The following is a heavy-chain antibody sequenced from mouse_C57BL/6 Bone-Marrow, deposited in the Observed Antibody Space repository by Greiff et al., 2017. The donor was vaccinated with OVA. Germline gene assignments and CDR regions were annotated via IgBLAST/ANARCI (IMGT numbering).Heavy chain of an antibody. CDR3: AIPLFITTGGFAY. D-gene: IGHD1-1*01. CDR2: IHPSDSDT. J-gene: IGHJ3*01. Sequence: QVHVKQPGAELVKPGASVKVSCKASGYTFTSYWMHWVQQRPGQGLEWLGRIHPSDSDTNYNQKFKGKATLTVDKSTSTAYMQLSSLTSEDTAVYYCAIPLFITTGGFAYWGQGTLVTVSA. V-gene: IGHV1-74*01. CDR1: GYTFTSYW.